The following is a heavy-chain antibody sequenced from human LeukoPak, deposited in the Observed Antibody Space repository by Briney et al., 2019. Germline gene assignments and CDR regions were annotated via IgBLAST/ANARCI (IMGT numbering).Heavy chain of an antibody. V-gene: IGHV3-21*01. Sequence: GGSLRLSCAASGFTFSSYSMNWVRQAPGKGLEWVSSISSSGSYIYYADSVKGRFTISRDNAKNSLYLQMNSLRAEDTAVYYCARSGIYCSGGSCYLVGFDYWGQGTLVTVSS. CDR2: ISSSGSYI. CDR3: ARSGIYCSGGSCYLVGFDY. J-gene: IGHJ4*02. D-gene: IGHD2-15*01. CDR1: GFTFSSYS.